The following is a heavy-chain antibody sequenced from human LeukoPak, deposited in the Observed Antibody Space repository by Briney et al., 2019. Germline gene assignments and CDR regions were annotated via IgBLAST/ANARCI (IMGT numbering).Heavy chain of an antibody. Sequence: GSSAKVSCKASGGTFSSYAISWGGQAPGQGLEWMGGIIPIFGTANYAQKFQGRVTITTDEPTSTAYMAVSSLRSEDTAVYYCARGKYSSGWYPKNPRYNWFDPWGQGTLVTVSS. D-gene: IGHD6-19*01. CDR3: ARGKYSSGWYPKNPRYNWFDP. V-gene: IGHV1-69*05. J-gene: IGHJ5*02. CDR2: IIPIFGTA. CDR1: GGTFSSYA.